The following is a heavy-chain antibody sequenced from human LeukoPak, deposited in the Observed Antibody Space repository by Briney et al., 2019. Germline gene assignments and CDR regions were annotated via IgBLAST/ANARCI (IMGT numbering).Heavy chain of an antibody. Sequence: PGGSLRLSCAASGFTFSNAWMSWVRQAPGKGLEWVGRIKSKTDGGTTDYAAPVKGRFTISRDDSKNTLYLQMNSLKTEDTAVYYCTTELLPGIAAPTGPERADIDYWGQGTLVTVSS. V-gene: IGHV3-15*01. CDR1: GFTFSNAW. J-gene: IGHJ4*02. CDR3: TTELLPGIAAPTGPERADIDY. CDR2: IKSKTDGGTT. D-gene: IGHD6-13*01.